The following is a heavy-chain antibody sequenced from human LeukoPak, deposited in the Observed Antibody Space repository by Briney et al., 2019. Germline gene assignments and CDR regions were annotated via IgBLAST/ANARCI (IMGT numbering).Heavy chain of an antibody. Sequence: GESLKISCKGSGHTFTNFWIGWVRQMPGKGLGWMGIIYPGDSDTRYSPSFQGQVTISADKSVSTAYLQWSSLKASDTAMYYCARLTLTLGGDYWGQGTLVTVSS. J-gene: IGHJ4*02. CDR2: IYPGDSDT. V-gene: IGHV5-51*01. CDR1: GHTFTNFW. D-gene: IGHD3-9*01. CDR3: ARLTLTLGGDY.